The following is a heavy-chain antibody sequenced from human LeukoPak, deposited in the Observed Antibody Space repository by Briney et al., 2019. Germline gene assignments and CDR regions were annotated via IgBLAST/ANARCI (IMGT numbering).Heavy chain of an antibody. CDR3: ARAIAVAGTWVDY. CDR2: IYYSGST. J-gene: IGHJ4*02. D-gene: IGHD6-19*01. V-gene: IGHV4-30-4*08. CDR1: GGSISSGDYY. Sequence: SETLSLTCTVSGGSISSGDYYWSWIRQPPGKGREWIGYIYYSGSTYYNTSLKSRVTISVDTSKNQFSLKLSSVTAADTAVYYCARAIAVAGTWVDYWGQGTLVSVSS.